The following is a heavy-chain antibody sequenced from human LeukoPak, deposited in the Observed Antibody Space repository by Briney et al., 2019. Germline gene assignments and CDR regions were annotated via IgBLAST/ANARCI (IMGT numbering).Heavy chain of an antibody. Sequence: PGESLKISCKCSGYSFTNYWIGWVRQMPGKGLEWMGIIYLGDSDTRYSPSLQGQVTISADKSISTAYLQWGSLKASDTAIYYCARSSSGWSFDYWGQGTLVTVSS. CDR1: GYSFTNYW. D-gene: IGHD6-19*01. J-gene: IGHJ4*02. CDR2: IYLGDSDT. CDR3: ARSSSGWSFDY. V-gene: IGHV5-51*01.